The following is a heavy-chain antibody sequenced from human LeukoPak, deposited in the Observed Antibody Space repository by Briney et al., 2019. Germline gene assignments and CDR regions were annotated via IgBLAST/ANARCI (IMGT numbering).Heavy chain of an antibody. CDR2: ISAYNGNT. CDR3: ARARGISDYDILTGQKPWYFGY. D-gene: IGHD3-9*01. V-gene: IGHV1-18*01. J-gene: IGHJ4*02. Sequence: ASVKVSCKASGYTFTSYGISWVRQAPGQGLEWVGWISAYNGNTNFAQKLQGRVTMTTDTSTNTAYMELRSLRSDDTAVYYCARARGISDYDILTGQKPWYFGYWGQGTLVTVSS. CDR1: GYTFTSYG.